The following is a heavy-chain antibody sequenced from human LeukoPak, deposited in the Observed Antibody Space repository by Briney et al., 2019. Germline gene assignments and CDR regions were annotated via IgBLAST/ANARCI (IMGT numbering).Heavy chain of an antibody. J-gene: IGHJ4*02. CDR2: IWYDGSNK. CDR1: GFTFSSYG. CDR3: ARVMGATREESDY. D-gene: IGHD1-26*01. Sequence: GRSLRLSCAASGFTFSSYGMHWVRQAPGKGLEWVAVIWYDGSNKYYADSVKGRFTISRDNSKNTLYLQMNSLRAEDTAVYYCARVMGATREESDYWGQGTLVTVSS. V-gene: IGHV3-33*01.